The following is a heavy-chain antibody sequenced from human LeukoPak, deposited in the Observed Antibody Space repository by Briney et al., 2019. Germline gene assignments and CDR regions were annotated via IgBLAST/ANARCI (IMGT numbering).Heavy chain of an antibody. Sequence: GGSLRLSCAASGFTFSSYWMHWVRQAPGKGLVWVSRIKSDGSTTTYADSVKGRFTISRDNAKNSLYVQMNSLRVEDTAVYYCARGEAIHDYWGQGTLVTVSS. CDR3: ARGEAIHDY. D-gene: IGHD5-18*01. J-gene: IGHJ4*02. V-gene: IGHV3-74*01. CDR1: GFTFSSYW. CDR2: IKSDGSTT.